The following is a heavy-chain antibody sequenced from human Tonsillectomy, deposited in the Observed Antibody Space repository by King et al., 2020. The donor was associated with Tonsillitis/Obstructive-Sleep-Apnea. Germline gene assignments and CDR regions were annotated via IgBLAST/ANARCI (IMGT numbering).Heavy chain of an antibody. CDR3: ATGVEWSLLTLATPRKNRNIFDI. D-gene: IGHD3-22*01. CDR2: FDPEDGET. Sequence: QLVQSGAEVKKPGASVKVSCKVSGYTLSELSMHWVRQAPGKGLEWMGGFDPEDGETIYAQKFQGRVTMTEDTSTDTAYMELSSLRSDDTAVYHCATGVEWSLLTLATPRKNRNIFDIWGQGTMVTVSS. CDR1: GYTLSELS. V-gene: IGHV1-24*01. J-gene: IGHJ3*02.